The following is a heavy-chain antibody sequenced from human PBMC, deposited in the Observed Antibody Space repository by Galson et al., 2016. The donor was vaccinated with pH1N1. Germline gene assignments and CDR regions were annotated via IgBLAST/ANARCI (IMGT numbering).Heavy chain of an antibody. V-gene: IGHV4-59*08. J-gene: IGHJ4*02. CDR2: LYSSGTT. D-gene: IGHD5-24*01. Sequence: ETLSLTCAIAGGSISRSNWCWVRQSPVKGLEWIAYLYSSGTTTYNPSVARRVTISVDTPKTQFSLNLDFLTAADTAIYSCARHLHFPGFKGIDSWGQGSLVPVSS. CDR1: GGSISRSN. CDR3: ARHLHFPGFKGIDS.